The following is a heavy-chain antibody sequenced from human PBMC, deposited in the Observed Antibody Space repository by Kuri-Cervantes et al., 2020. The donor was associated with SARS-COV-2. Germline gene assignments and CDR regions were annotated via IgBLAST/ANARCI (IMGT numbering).Heavy chain of an antibody. D-gene: IGHD3-3*01. CDR1: GFTFSSYA. CDR3: ARGYDFWSGPEYYFDY. V-gene: IGHV3-23*01. Sequence: GGSLRLSCAASGFTFSSYAMSWVRQAPGKELEWVSAISGSGGSTYYADSVKGRFTISRDNSKNTLYLQMNSLRAEDTAVYYCARGYDFWSGPEYYFDYWGQGTLVTVSS. J-gene: IGHJ4*02. CDR2: ISGSGGST.